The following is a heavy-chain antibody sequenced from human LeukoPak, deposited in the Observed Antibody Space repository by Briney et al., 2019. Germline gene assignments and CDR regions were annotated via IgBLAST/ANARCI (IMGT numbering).Heavy chain of an antibody. Sequence: SETLSLTCTVSGGSISSSSYYWGLIHQPPGKGLEWIGSIYYSGSTYYNPSLKTRVTISVDTSKNQFSLTLTSVTAADTAVYYCARQSYFGRASMDVWGQGTTVTVSS. V-gene: IGHV4-39*01. D-gene: IGHD3-10*01. J-gene: IGHJ6*02. CDR3: ARQSYFGRASMDV. CDR1: GGSISSSSYY. CDR2: IYYSGST.